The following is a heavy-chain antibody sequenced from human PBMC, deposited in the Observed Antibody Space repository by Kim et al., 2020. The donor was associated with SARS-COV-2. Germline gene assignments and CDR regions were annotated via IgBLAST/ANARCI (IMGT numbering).Heavy chain of an antibody. D-gene: IGHD3-22*01. J-gene: IGHJ3*02. CDR1: GYSFTSYW. CDR2: IYPGDSDT. CDR3: ARPTDYYDSSGYSHDAFDI. V-gene: IGHV5-51*01. Sequence: GESLKISCKGSGYSFTSYWIGWVRQMPGKGLEWMGIIYPGDSDTRYSPSFQGQVTISADKSISTAYLQWSSLKASDTAMYYCARPTDYYDSSGYSHDAFDIWGQGTMVTVSS.